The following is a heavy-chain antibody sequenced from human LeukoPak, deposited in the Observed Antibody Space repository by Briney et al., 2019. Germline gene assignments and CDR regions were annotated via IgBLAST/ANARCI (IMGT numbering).Heavy chain of an antibody. V-gene: IGHV3-30*18. CDR2: ISYDGSNK. J-gene: IGHJ4*02. CDR3: AKSSEPYYYDSSGPPPDY. D-gene: IGHD3-22*01. CDR1: GFTFSSYG. Sequence: GGSLRLSCAASGFTFSSYGMHWVRPAPGKGLEWVAVISYDGSNKHYADSVKGRFTISRDNSKNTLYLQMNSLRAEDTAVYYCAKSSEPYYYDSSGPPPDYWGQGTLVTVSS.